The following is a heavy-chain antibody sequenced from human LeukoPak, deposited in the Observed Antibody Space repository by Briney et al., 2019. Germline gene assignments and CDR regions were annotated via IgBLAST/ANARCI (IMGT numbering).Heavy chain of an antibody. CDR1: GGSISSGDYY. Sequence: SETLSLTCTVSGGSISSGDYYWSWIRQPPGKGLEWIGYIHYSGSTYYNPSLKSRVTISVDTSENQFSLKLSSVTAADTAVYYCAKRGGDGVDYWGQGTLVTVSS. J-gene: IGHJ4*02. V-gene: IGHV4-30-4*01. D-gene: IGHD3-16*01. CDR2: IHYSGST. CDR3: AKRGGDGVDY.